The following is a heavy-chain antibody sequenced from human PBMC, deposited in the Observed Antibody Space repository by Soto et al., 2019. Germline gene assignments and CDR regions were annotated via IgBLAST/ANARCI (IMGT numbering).Heavy chain of an antibody. CDR3: AVLRPSRWLQNSPWFDP. V-gene: IGHV4-34*01. Sequence: KPSETLSLTCAVYGGSFSGYYWIWIRQPPGKGLEWIGEINHSGSTNYNPSLKSRVTISVDTSKNQFSLKLSSVTAADTAVYYCAVLRPSRWLQNSPWFDPWGQGTLVTVSS. D-gene: IGHD5-12*01. CDR1: GGSFSGYY. CDR2: INHSGST. J-gene: IGHJ5*02.